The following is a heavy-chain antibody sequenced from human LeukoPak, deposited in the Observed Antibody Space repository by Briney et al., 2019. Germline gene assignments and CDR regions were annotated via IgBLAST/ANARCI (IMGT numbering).Heavy chain of an antibody. CDR3: ARVGYYYYYYMDV. V-gene: IGHV4-38-2*02. J-gene: IGHJ6*03. CDR2: FFLKGST. CDR1: GYSITSAYY. Sequence: SETLSLTCTVSGYSITSAYYWGWIRQPPGKGLEWIGSFFLKGSTYYNPSLKSRVTISVDTSKNQFSLKLSSVTAADTAVYYCARVGYYYYYYMDVWGKGTTVTVSS.